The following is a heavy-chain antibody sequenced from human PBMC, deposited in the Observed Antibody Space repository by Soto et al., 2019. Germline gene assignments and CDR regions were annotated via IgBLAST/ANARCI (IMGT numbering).Heavy chain of an antibody. CDR1: GFTFSSYA. D-gene: IGHD3-22*01. CDR3: AREGYYYDSSGANDAFDI. J-gene: IGHJ3*02. Sequence: GGSLRLSCAASGFTFSSYAMHWVRQAPGKGLEWVAVISYDGSNKYYADSVKGRFTISRDNSKNTLYLQMNSLRAEDTAVYYCAREGYYYDSSGANDAFDIWGQGTMVTVS. V-gene: IGHV3-30-3*01. CDR2: ISYDGSNK.